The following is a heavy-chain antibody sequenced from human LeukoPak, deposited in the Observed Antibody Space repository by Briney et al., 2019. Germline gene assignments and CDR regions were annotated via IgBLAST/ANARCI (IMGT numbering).Heavy chain of an antibody. CDR3: ARDIGDCSSTSCSRRVWFDP. V-gene: IGHV4-59*01. CDR1: GGSISSYY. Sequence: SETLSLTCTVSGGSISSYYWSWIRQPPGKGLEWIGYIYYSGSTNYNPSLKSRVTISVDTSKNQFSLKLSSVTAADTAVYYCARDIGDCSSTSCSRRVWFDPWGQGTLVTVSS. J-gene: IGHJ5*02. D-gene: IGHD2-2*01. CDR2: IYYSGST.